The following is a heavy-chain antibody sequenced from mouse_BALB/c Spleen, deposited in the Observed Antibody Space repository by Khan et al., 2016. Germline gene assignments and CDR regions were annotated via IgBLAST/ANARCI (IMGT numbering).Heavy chain of an antibody. CDR3: ARFDMYLPWFAY. CDR1: GYTFTSYV. CDR2: INPYNDGT. J-gene: IGHJ3*01. Sequence: VQLQQSGPDLVKPGASVKMSCKASGYTFTSYVMNWVKQKPGQGLEWIGYINPYNDGTKYNEKFKGKATRTSDKSSSTAYMEVSSLTSEDSAFYYCARFDMYLPWFAYWGLGTLVTVSA. V-gene: IGHV1S136*01. D-gene: IGHD2-1*01.